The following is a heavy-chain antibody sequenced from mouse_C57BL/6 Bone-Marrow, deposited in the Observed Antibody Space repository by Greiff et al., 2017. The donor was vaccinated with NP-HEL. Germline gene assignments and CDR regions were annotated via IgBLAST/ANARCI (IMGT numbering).Heavy chain of an antibody. CDR2: INPSSGYT. CDR3: ARLRGKYYYAMDY. D-gene: IGHD2-1*01. Sequence: VMLVESGAELAKPGASVKLSCKASGYTFTSYWMHWVKQRPGQGLEWIGYINPSSGYTKYNQKFKDKATLTADKSSSTAYMQLSSLTYEDSAVYYCARLRGKYYYAMDYWGQGTSVTVSS. CDR1: GYTFTSYW. V-gene: IGHV1-7*01. J-gene: IGHJ4*01.